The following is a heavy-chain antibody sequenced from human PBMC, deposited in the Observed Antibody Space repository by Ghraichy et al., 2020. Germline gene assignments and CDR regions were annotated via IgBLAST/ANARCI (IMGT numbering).Heavy chain of an antibody. V-gene: IGHV4-59*01. Sequence: SETLSLTCTVSGGSISSYYWSWIRQPPGKGLEWIGYIYYSGSTNYNPSLKSRVTISVDTSKNQFSLKLSSVTAADTAVYYCARGGVGTADYWGQGTLVTVSS. J-gene: IGHJ4*02. CDR1: GGSISSYY. D-gene: IGHD1-1*01. CDR3: ARGGVGTADY. CDR2: IYYSGST.